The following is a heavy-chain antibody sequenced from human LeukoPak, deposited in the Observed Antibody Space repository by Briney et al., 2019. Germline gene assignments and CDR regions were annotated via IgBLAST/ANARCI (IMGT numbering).Heavy chain of an antibody. Sequence: PSETLSLTCTVSGGSISSYYWSWIRQPPGKGLEWIGSLYYSGSTNYNPSLKSRVTISVDTSKNQFSLKLSSVTAADTAVYYCARRHVEYSSSSDPYYFDYWGQGTLVTVSS. D-gene: IGHD6-6*01. CDR2: LYYSGST. V-gene: IGHV4-59*01. CDR3: ARRHVEYSSSSDPYYFDY. J-gene: IGHJ4*02. CDR1: GGSISSYY.